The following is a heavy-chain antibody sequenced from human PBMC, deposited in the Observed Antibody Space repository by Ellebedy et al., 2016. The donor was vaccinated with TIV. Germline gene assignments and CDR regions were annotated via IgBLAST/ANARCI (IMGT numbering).Heavy chain of an antibody. CDR3: AVRRNVAAVAY. Sequence: PGGSLRLSCVASGFTFRSYAMHWVRQAPGKGLEWVAVISDNGIDEYYGDAVRGRFTISRDNSKNTVFLQMNSLGVEDTAVDYCAVRRNVAAVAYWGQGTLVTVSS. V-gene: IGHV3-30*03. CDR1: GFTFRSYA. CDR2: ISDNGIDE. D-gene: IGHD6-25*01. J-gene: IGHJ4*02.